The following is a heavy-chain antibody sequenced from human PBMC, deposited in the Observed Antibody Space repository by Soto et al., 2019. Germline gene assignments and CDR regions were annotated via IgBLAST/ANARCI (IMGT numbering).Heavy chain of an antibody. CDR3: ARARFECSGGSCYYEDYYMYV. Sequence: SETLSLTCTVSGGSISSYYWSWIRKPPGKGLEWIGYIYYSGSTNYNPSLKSRVTISVDTSKNQFSLKLSSVTAADTAVYYCARARFECSGGSCYYEDYYMYVWGKGTTVTVSS. J-gene: IGHJ6*03. V-gene: IGHV4-59*01. CDR2: IYYSGST. D-gene: IGHD2-15*01. CDR1: GGSISSYY.